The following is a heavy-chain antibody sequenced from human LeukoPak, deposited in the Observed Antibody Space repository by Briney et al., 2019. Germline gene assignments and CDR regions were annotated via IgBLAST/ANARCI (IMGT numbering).Heavy chain of an antibody. J-gene: IGHJ2*01. CDR2: LFPSGVT. V-gene: IGHV4-61*02. CDR1: GGSISSGAYY. D-gene: IGHD1-14*01. CDR3: ARRKGWTPGHWYFDL. Sequence: PSQTLSLTFTVSGGSISSGAYYWTWIRQPAGKGLEWIGRLFPSGVTNYNPSLKSRVSMSVDTSKNQFSLKLSSVTAADTAVYYCARRKGWTPGHWYFDLWGRGTLVTVSS.